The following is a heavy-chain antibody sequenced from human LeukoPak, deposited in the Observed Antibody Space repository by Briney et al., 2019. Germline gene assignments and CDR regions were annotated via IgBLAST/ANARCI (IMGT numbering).Heavy chain of an antibody. Sequence: GGSLRLFCAASGFTFSSYAMSWVRQAPVKGLEWVSAISGSGGSTYYADSVKGRFTISRDNSKNTLYLQMNSLRAEDTAVYYCAKGLGYCSSNSCRDGFDYWGQGTLVTVSS. CDR1: GFTFSSYA. J-gene: IGHJ4*02. CDR3: AKGLGYCSSNSCRDGFDY. D-gene: IGHD2-2*01. CDR2: ISGSGGST. V-gene: IGHV3-23*01.